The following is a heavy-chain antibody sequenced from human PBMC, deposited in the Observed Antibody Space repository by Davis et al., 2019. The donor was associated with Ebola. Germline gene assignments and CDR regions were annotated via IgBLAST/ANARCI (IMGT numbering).Heavy chain of an antibody. D-gene: IGHD1-26*01. J-gene: IGHJ4*02. V-gene: IGHV3-15*01. Sequence: GESLKISCAASGFTFSSYSMSWVRQAPGKGLEWVGRIKSKTDGGTTDYAAPVKGRFTISRDDSKNTAYLQMNSLKTEDTAVYYCTSASGSYDYWGQGTLVTVSS. CDR2: IKSKTDGGTT. CDR3: TSASGSYDY. CDR1: GFTFSSYS.